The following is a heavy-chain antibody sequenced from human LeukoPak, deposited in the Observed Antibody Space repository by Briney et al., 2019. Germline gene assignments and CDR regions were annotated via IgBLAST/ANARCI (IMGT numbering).Heavy chain of an antibody. CDR3: ARDAVGLQSEYNWFDP. CDR1: GFILSKYW. D-gene: IGHD1-26*01. CDR2: IKPDGSDK. Sequence: PGGSLRLSCEASGFILSKYWMSWVRQAPGKVLEWVANIKPDGSDKNYVDSVKGRFTISRDNAKNAVYLQMTSLRVEDTAVYYCARDAVGLQSEYNWFDPWGQGTLVTVSS. J-gene: IGHJ5*02. V-gene: IGHV3-7*01.